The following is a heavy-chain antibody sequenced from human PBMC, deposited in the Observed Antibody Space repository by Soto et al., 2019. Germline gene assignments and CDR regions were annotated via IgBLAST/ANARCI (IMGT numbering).Heavy chain of an antibody. CDR2: ISPYTGNT. V-gene: IGHV1-18*01. CDR3: VMVDNYVTPTQQDV. CDR1: GYIFVNYG. D-gene: IGHD3-16*01. J-gene: IGHJ6*02. Sequence: QVQLVQSGDEVKKPGASVQVSCKASGYIFVNYGIAWVRQAPGQGLAWMGWISPYTGNTHSATKVQGRLTMTTDTSTSTAYMDLGSLTCDDTAVYYCVMVDNYVTPTQQDVWGQGTTVTVSS.